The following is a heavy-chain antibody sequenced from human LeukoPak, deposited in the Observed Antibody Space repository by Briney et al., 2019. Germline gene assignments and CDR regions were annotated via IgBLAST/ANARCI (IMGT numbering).Heavy chain of an antibody. Sequence: GASVKVSCKASGYTFTGYYMHWVRQAPGQGLEWMGWINPNSGGTNYAQKFQGRVTMTRDTSISTAYMELSRLRSDDTAVYYCARGAYCGGDCYYAFDIWGQGTMVTVSS. CDR1: GYTFTGYY. CDR3: ARGAYCGGDCYYAFDI. CDR2: INPNSGGT. V-gene: IGHV1-2*02. D-gene: IGHD2-21*02. J-gene: IGHJ3*02.